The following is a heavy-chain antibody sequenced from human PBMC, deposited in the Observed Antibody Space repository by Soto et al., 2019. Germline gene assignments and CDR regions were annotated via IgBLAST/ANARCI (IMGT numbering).Heavy chain of an antibody. D-gene: IGHD5-18*01. Sequence: SETLSLTCTVSGGSISSGDYYWSWIRQPPGKGLEWIGYIYYSGSTYYNPSLKSRVTISVDTSKNQFSLKLSSVTAADTAVYYCARVEVGYSYGPQHFDYWGQGTLVTVS. CDR2: IYYSGST. J-gene: IGHJ4*02. CDR1: GGSISSGDYY. V-gene: IGHV4-30-4*01. CDR3: ARVEVGYSYGPQHFDY.